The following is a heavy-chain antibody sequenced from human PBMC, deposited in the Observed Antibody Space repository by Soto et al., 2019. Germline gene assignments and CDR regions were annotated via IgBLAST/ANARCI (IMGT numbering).Heavy chain of an antibody. J-gene: IGHJ4*02. D-gene: IGHD2-15*01. CDR3: VKERTPHLFDS. V-gene: IGHV3-33*03. Sequence: GGSLRLSCVGSGFTLNNYGVHWVRQAPGKGLEWVALMWYDGLRQTYLDSVRGRFTVSRDSSTNTIYLQMNSLRVEDTGNYLCVKERTPHLFDSWGQGTPVTVSS. CDR1: GFTLNNYG. CDR2: MWYDGLRQ.